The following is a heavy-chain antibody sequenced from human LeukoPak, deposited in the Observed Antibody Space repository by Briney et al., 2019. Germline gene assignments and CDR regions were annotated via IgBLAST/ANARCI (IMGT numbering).Heavy chain of an antibody. V-gene: IGHV3-23*01. Sequence: PGGSLRLSCAASGFTFSSYAMSWVRQAPGKGLEWVSAISGSGGSTYYADSVKGRFTISRDNSKNTLYLQMNSLRAEDTAVYYCARLLGDYYDSSGYPYYFDYWGQGTLVTVSS. CDR3: ARLLGDYYDSSGYPYYFDY. D-gene: IGHD3-22*01. J-gene: IGHJ4*02. CDR2: ISGSGGST. CDR1: GFTFSSYA.